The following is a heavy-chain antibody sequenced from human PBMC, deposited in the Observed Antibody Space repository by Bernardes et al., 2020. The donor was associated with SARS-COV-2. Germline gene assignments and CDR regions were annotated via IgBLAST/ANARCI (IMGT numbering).Heavy chain of an antibody. CDR1: GFTFSTYG. D-gene: IGHD4-4*01. CDR2: ITGSGGGI. V-gene: IGHV3-23*01. Sequence: GGSLRLSCAASGFTFSTYGMYWVRQAPGKGLEWVSGITGSGGGIYYADSVRGRFTISRDNSKDTLYLQMRSLRADDTAVYYCAKGEEVTSNLDYWGQGTLVTVSS. J-gene: IGHJ4*02. CDR3: AKGEEVTSNLDY.